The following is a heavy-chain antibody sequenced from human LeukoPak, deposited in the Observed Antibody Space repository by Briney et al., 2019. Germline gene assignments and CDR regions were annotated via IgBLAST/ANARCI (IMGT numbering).Heavy chain of an antibody. V-gene: IGHV3-21*01. J-gene: IGHJ4*02. D-gene: IGHD6-13*01. CDR2: ISRSSSSM. CDR1: GFTFSTYS. Sequence: GGSLRLSCAASGFTFSTYSMYWVRQAPGKGLEWVSYISRSSSSMHYSNSVKGRFTISRDNAKNSLYLQMNSLRAEDTAVYYCAGSSWYLFDYRGQGTLVTVSS. CDR3: AGSSWYLFDY.